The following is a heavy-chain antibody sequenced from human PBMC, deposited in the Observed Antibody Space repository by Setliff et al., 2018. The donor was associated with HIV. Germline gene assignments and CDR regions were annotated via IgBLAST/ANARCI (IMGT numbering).Heavy chain of an antibody. CDR1: GYTFTSYA. Sequence: ASVKVSCKASGYTFTSYAMHWVRQAPGQRLEWMGWINAGNGNTKYSQKFQGRVTITRDTSTSTVYMELSSLRSEDTAVYYCARDWEFLDYYDSSGHPEYSFDYWGQGTLVTVSS. V-gene: IGHV1-3*01. CDR2: INAGNGNT. CDR3: ARDWEFLDYYDSSGHPEYSFDY. J-gene: IGHJ4*02. D-gene: IGHD3-22*01.